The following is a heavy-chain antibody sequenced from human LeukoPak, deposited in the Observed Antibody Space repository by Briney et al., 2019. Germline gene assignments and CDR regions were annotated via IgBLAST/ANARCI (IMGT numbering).Heavy chain of an antibody. CDR3: RLDSIDYYSFDY. V-gene: IGHV4-39*07. CDR2: IYYSGNT. J-gene: IGHJ4*02. CDR1: DGSISSSSYD. Sequence: SETLSLTCSVSDGSISSSSYDWGWIRQPPGKGLEWIGSIYYSGNTHYNPSLKSRLTISVDRSKNQFSLRLSSVTAADTAVYYYRLDSIDYYSFDYWGRGILVTVSS. D-gene: IGHD3-22*01.